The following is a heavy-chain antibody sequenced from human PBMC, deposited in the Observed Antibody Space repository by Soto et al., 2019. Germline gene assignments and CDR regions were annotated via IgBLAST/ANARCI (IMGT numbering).Heavy chain of an antibody. D-gene: IGHD6-6*01. V-gene: IGHV3-7*05. J-gene: IGHJ4*02. CDR2: IKQDGSDK. CDR3: ARATFVQSSSFDY. Sequence: EVQLVESGGGLVQPGGSLRLSCASSGFTFSHHWMSWVRQASGKGLEWVANIKQDGSDKYYVDSARGRFTISRDNAKNSMFLQMSSLRAEDTAVYYCARATFVQSSSFDYWGQGILVTVSS. CDR1: GFTFSHHW.